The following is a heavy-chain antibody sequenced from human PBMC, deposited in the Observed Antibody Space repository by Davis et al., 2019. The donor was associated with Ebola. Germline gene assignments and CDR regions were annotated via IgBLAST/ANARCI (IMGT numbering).Heavy chain of an antibody. D-gene: IGHD3-22*01. J-gene: IGHJ6*02. CDR3: ARWLGYYDSSGTTGYYGMDV. CDR1: GYTFTSYG. V-gene: IGHV1-18*01. CDR2: ISAYNGNT. Sequence: ASVKVSCKASGYTFTSYGISWVRQAPGQGLEWMGWISAYNGNTNYAQKLQGRVTMTTDTSTSTAYMELRSLRSDDTAVYYCARWLGYYDSSGTTGYYGMDVWGQGPRSPSP.